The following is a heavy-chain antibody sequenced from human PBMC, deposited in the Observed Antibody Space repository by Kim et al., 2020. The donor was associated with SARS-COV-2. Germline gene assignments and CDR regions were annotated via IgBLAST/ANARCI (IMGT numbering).Heavy chain of an antibody. CDR3: ARDWYSSSSDGYYYYGMDV. D-gene: IGHD6-6*01. Sequence: GRVTISVDTSKNQFSLKLSSVTAADTAVYYCARDWYSSSSDGYYYYGMDVWGQGTTVTVSS. V-gene: IGHV4-31*02. J-gene: IGHJ6*02.